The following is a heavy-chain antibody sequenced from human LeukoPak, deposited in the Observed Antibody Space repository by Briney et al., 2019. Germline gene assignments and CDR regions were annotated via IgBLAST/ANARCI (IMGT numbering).Heavy chain of an antibody. CDR2: IYYSGST. V-gene: IGHV4-30-4*01. CDR1: SGSISSGDYY. J-gene: IGHJ4*02. CDR3: ARVHYYDSSGYYYEDY. D-gene: IGHD3-22*01. Sequence: SETLSLTCTVCSGSISSGDYYWSWIRQPPGKGLEWIGYIYYSGSTHYNPSLKSRVTISVDTSKNQFSLKLSSVTAADTAVYYCARVHYYDSSGYYYEDYWGQGTLVTVSS.